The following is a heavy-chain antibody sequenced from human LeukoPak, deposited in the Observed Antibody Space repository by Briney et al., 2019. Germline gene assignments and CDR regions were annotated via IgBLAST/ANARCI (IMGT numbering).Heavy chain of an antibody. V-gene: IGHV1-8*02. Sequence: ASVKVSCKASGYIFVNFYMHWVRQATGQGLEWMGWMSPNSGNTGYAQKFQGRVTMTRDTSIGTAYLELSSLRSEDSAVYYCVRTPPNWGADFWGQGTLITVSS. J-gene: IGHJ4*02. CDR3: VRTPPNWGADF. CDR2: MSPNSGNT. CDR1: GYIFVNFY. D-gene: IGHD7-27*01.